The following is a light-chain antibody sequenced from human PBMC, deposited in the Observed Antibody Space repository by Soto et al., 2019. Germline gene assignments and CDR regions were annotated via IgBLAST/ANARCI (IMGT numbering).Light chain of an antibody. V-gene: IGKV3-11*01. CDR2: DAS. J-gene: IGKJ4*01. CDR3: QQYHAWPPGT. CDR1: QSVGNY. Sequence: IVLTQSPATLSLSPWERATLSCRASQSVGNYLAWYQQKPGQTPRLLLYDASSRATGIPARFSGSGSGTDFTLTIDSLRSEDFAVYFCQQYHAWPPGTFGGGTKVDIK.